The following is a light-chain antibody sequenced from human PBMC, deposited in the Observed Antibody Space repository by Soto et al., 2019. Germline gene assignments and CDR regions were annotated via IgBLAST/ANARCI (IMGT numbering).Light chain of an antibody. Sequence: QPVLTQPPSVSAAPGQTVTISCSGSSSNIGNNDVSWYQHLPGTAPKLLIYDNNKRPSGIPDRFSGTKSGTSATLGITGLQTGDEADYYCGTWDSSLIAGLFGGGTKLTVL. J-gene: IGLJ2*01. CDR1: SSNIGNND. CDR2: DNN. CDR3: GTWDSSLIAGL. V-gene: IGLV1-51*01.